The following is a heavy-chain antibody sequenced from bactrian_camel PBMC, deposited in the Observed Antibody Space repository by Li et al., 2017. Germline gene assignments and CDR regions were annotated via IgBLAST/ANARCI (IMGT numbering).Heavy chain of an antibody. J-gene: IGHJ6*01. Sequence: QLVESGGGSVQAGGSLRLSCTYSGSLSENSDFAWYRQGTGSECEMVSHTIRGQIYYGDAVKGRFSMSRDNAKSTVYLRMNSLKSEDTAVYYCVAESEWQPLVDGCSPSHFGVWGQGTQVTVS. CDR2: TIRGQI. V-gene: IGHV3S63*01. CDR3: VAESEWQPLVDGCSPSHFGV. D-gene: IGHD2*01. CDR1: GSLSENSD.